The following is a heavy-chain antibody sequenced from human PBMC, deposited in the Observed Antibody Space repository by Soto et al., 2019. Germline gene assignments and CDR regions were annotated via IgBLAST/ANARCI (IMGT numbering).Heavy chain of an antibody. J-gene: IGHJ3*02. D-gene: IGHD5-12*01. CDR2: ISAYNGNT. Sequence: ASVKVSCKASGYTFTSYGISWVRQAPGQGLEWMGWISAYNGNTNYAQKLQGRVNMTTDTSTSTAYMELRSLRSDDTAVYYCARAHSGYGEEGAFDIWGQGTTVTVSS. V-gene: IGHV1-18*01. CDR3: ARAHSGYGEEGAFDI. CDR1: GYTFTSYG.